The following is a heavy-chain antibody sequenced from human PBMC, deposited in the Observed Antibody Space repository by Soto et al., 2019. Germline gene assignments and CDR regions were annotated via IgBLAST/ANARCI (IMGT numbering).Heavy chain of an antibody. CDR1: GGSISSSNW. CDR2: IYHSGST. D-gene: IGHD6-13*01. CDR3: ARVIATAVHWFDP. Sequence: SETLSLTCAVSGGSISSSNWWSWVRQPPGKGLEWIGDIYHSGSTNYNPSLKSRVTISVDKSKNQFSLKLSSVTAADTAVYYCARVIATAVHWFDPWGQGTLVTVSS. J-gene: IGHJ5*02. V-gene: IGHV4-4*02.